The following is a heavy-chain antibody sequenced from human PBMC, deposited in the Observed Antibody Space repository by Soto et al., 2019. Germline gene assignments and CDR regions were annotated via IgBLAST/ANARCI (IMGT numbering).Heavy chain of an antibody. CDR3: ARDSSSWSFDP. D-gene: IGHD6-13*01. J-gene: IGHJ5*02. CDR2: IYYSGST. Sequence: ASETLSLTCTVSGGSISSYYWSWIRQPPGKGLEWIGYIYYSGSTNYNPSLKSRVTISVDTSKNQFSLKLSSVTAADTAVYYCARDSSSWSFDPWGQGTLVTVSS. CDR1: GGSISSYY. V-gene: IGHV4-59*12.